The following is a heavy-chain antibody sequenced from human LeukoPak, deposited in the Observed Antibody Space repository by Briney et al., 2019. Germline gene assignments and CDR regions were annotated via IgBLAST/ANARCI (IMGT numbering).Heavy chain of an antibody. J-gene: IGHJ4*02. CDR3: ATVYYYDSSGYHQFDY. Sequence: ASVKVSCKVSGYTLTELSMHWVRQPPGKGLGGRGGFDPEDGETIYAQKFQGRVTMTEDTSTDTAYMELSSLRSEDTAVYYCATVYYYDSSGYHQFDYWGQGTLVTVSS. CDR1: GYTLTELS. D-gene: IGHD3-22*01. CDR2: FDPEDGET. V-gene: IGHV1-24*01.